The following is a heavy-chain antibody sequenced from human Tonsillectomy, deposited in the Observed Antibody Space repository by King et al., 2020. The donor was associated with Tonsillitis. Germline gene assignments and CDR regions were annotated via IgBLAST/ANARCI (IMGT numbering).Heavy chain of an antibody. D-gene: IGHD3-9*01. CDR3: AKGGPYYDILTGYFGPDY. CDR2: ISGSGGST. J-gene: IGHJ4*02. V-gene: IGHV3-23*04. Sequence: VQLVESGGGLVQPGGSLRLSCGASGFTFSSYAMSWVRQAPGKGLEWVSAISGSGGSTYYADSVKGRFTISRDNSKNTLYLQMNSLRAEDTAVYYCAKGGPYYDILTGYFGPDYWGQGTLVTVSS. CDR1: GFTFSSYA.